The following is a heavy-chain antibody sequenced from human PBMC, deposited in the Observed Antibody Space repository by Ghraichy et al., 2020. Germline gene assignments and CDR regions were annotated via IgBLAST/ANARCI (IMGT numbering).Heavy chain of an antibody. CDR2: INHSGYT. Sequence: INHSGYTRYSPSLNSRVTISIDTSKNQFSLKLNSVTAADTAVYYCARQRKILRMLRGDGNSYYFDNWGQGTLVTVS. D-gene: IGHD2-2*01. V-gene: IGHV4-34*01. J-gene: IGHJ4*02. CDR3: ARQRKILRMLRGDGNSYYFDN.